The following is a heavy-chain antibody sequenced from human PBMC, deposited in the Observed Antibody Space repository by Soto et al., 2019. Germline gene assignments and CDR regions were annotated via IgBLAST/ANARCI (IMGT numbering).Heavy chain of an antibody. CDR2: IRSSGTTL. J-gene: IGHJ6*02. Sequence: LRLSCAASGFTFSSYEMNWVRQAPGKGLEWIAYIRSSGTTLYYADSVKGRFTISRDNAMSSLYLQMNSLTAEDTAVYYCAGRDGHNRRKAPYYYYYYGMNVWGQGTTVTVSS. CDR1: GFTFSSYE. CDR3: AGRDGHNRRKAPYYYYYYGMNV. V-gene: IGHV3-48*03. D-gene: IGHD2-15*01.